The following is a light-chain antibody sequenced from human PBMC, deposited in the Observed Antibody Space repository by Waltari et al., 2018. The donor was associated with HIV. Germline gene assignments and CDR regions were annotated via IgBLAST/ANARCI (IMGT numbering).Light chain of an antibody. J-gene: IGKJ1*01. CDR2: WAA. CDR3: QQYDTTPPT. Sequence: DLVMTQSPDSLVLSLGGKATINCKSSQSVLHNSNNKNYIAWYPQKPGQPPKLLRYWAANREPGVPDLFRVSGSGTYLPLTISSLQAEDVSVYDWQQYDTTPPTFGQGTKVEI. CDR1: QSVLHNSNNKNY. V-gene: IGKV4-1*01.